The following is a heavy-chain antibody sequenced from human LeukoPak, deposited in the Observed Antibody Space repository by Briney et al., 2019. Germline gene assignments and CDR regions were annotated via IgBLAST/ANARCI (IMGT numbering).Heavy chain of an antibody. CDR2: ISYDGSNK. CDR1: GFTFSSYG. CDR3: AKGIRGSTHFDY. J-gene: IGHJ4*02. Sequence: GRSLRLSCAASGFTFSSYGMHWVRQAPGKGLEWVAVISYDGSNKYYADSVKGRFTISRDNSKNTLYLQMNSLRAEDTAVYYCAKGIRGSTHFDYWGQGTLVTVSS. V-gene: IGHV3-30*18. D-gene: IGHD3-16*01.